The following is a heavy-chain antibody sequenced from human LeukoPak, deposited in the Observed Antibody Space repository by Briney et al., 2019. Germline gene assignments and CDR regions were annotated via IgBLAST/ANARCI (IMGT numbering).Heavy chain of an antibody. J-gene: IGHJ4*02. CDR3: ARACPNLRYVDWLLDY. CDR1: GDTLSSYA. CDR2: LIPIFGTA. D-gene: IGHD3-9*01. V-gene: IGHV1-69*05. Sequence: AVKVSSKASGDTLSSYAICWGRQAPEQGVEWMGRLIPIFGTAHYAQTFQGRGTLTTDASTSTAYMGKSSPRSEDTAAYYSARACPNLRYVDWLLDYWGQGNLVTVSS.